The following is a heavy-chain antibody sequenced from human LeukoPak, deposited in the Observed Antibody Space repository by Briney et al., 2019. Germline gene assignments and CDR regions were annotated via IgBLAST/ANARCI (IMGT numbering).Heavy chain of an antibody. CDR2: INCGNGKT. CDR1: GYSFNDYA. D-gene: IGHD6-13*01. Sequence: ASVKVSCKASGYSFNDYAMQWVRQAPGQRLEWMGWINCGNGKTKYSEKFQGSVTITRDQSATTAYMDLNSLRSEDTAVYYCARSIWYNRQYYFDSWGQGTLVTVSS. J-gene: IGHJ4*02. V-gene: IGHV1-3*01. CDR3: ARSIWYNRQYYFDS.